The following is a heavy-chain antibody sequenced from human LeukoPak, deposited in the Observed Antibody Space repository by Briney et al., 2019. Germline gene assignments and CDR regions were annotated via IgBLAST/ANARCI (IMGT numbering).Heavy chain of an antibody. Sequence: GRSLRLSCVASGFTFTSYAMNWVRQAPGKGLEWVSAISGSGGSTYYADSVKGRFTISRDNSKNTLYLQMNSLRAEDTAVYYCAKSRGNSGGFDYWGQGTLVTVSS. CDR3: AKSRGNSGGFDY. D-gene: IGHD4-23*01. J-gene: IGHJ4*02. CDR2: ISGSGGST. V-gene: IGHV3-23*01. CDR1: GFTFTSYA.